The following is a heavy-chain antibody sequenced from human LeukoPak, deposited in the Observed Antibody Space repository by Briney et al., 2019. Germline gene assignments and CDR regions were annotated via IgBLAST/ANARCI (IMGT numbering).Heavy chain of an antibody. J-gene: IGHJ6*03. D-gene: IGHD4-17*01. CDR2: IIPIFGTA. CDR3: ASSVTVTTSDYYYYMDV. V-gene: IGHV1-69*05. CDR1: GGTFSSYS. Sequence: SVKVSCKASGGTFSSYSISCVRQAPGQGLEWMGGIIPIFGTANYAQKFQGRVTITTYESTSRAYMELSSLRSEDTAVYYCASSVTVTTSDYYYYMDVWGKGTTVTVSS.